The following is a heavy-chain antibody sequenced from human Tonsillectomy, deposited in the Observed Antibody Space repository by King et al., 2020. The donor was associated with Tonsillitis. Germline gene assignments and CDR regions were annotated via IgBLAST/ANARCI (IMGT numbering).Heavy chain of an antibody. CDR3: ARDKESGSFYGYFEN. J-gene: IGHJ4*02. Sequence: VQLVESGGGVVQPGRSLRLSCAASGFTFSSYAMNWVRQAPGKGLEWVAVISYDGISKHYADSVKGRFTISRDNSKNTVYLQMNSLRAEDTAVYYCARDKESGSFYGYFENWGQGALVTVSS. CDR1: GFTFSSYA. CDR2: ISYDGISK. V-gene: IGHV3-30-3*01. D-gene: IGHD1-26*01.